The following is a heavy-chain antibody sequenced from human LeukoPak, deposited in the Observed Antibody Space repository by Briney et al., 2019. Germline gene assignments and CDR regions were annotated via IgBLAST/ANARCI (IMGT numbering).Heavy chain of an antibody. CDR2: ISYDGSNK. J-gene: IGHJ4*02. Sequence: SGGSLRLSCAASGFTFSSYAMHWVRQAPGKGLEWVAVISYDGSNKYYADSVKGRFTISRDNSKNTLCLQMNSLRAEDTAVYYCAKVRDGYLTPFDYWGQGTLVTVSS. D-gene: IGHD5-24*01. CDR3: AKVRDGYLTPFDY. V-gene: IGHV3-30*04. CDR1: GFTFSSYA.